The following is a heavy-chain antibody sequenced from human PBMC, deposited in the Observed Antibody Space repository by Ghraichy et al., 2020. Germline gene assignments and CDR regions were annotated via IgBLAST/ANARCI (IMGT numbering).Heavy chain of an antibody. CDR2: IKHDGSEK. V-gene: IGHV3-7*01. D-gene: IGHD2-21*02. CDR3: ARDLWVTAPGI. CDR1: GFTFGRYW. J-gene: IGHJ3*02. Sequence: ETLSLTCAASGFTFGRYWMTWVRQAPGKGLECVANIKHDGSEKYYVDSVKGRFTLSRDNAKNSLYLQMNSLRAEDTAVYYCARDLWVTAPGIWGQGTMVTVSS.